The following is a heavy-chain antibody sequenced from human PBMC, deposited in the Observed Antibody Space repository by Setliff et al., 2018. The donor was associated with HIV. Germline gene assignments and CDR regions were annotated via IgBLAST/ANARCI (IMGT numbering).Heavy chain of an antibody. Sequence: PGGSLRLSCGASGFIFSDSWMDWVRQAPGKGLEWVAYSSGGGTIYYADSVKGRFTISRDNAKNSVFLQMNSLRADDTAIYYCARLDYYGRRPVYFDRWGQGTLVTVSS. J-gene: IGHJ4*02. V-gene: IGHV3-11*04. CDR3: ARLDYYGRRPVYFDR. D-gene: IGHD3-16*01. CDR1: GFIFSDSW. CDR2: SSGGGTI.